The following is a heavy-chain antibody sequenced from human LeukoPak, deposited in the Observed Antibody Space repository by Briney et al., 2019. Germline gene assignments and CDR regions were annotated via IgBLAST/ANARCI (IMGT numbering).Heavy chain of an antibody. CDR3: ARLPYCSGGSCYFDY. J-gene: IGHJ4*02. CDR2: INHSGST. CDR1: GGSFSGYY. Sequence: SETLSLTCAVYGGSFSGYYWSWIRQPPGKGLEWIGEINHSGSTNYNPSLKSRVTMSVDTSKHQFSLKLSSVTAAHTAVYYCARLPYCSGGSCYFDYWGQGTLVTVSS. V-gene: IGHV4-34*01. D-gene: IGHD2-15*01.